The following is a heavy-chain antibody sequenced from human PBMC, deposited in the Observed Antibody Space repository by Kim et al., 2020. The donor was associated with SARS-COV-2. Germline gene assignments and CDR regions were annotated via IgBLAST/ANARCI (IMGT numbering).Heavy chain of an antibody. Sequence: SETLSLTCTVSGGSISSSSYYWGWIRQPPLKGLEWIGSIYYSVSTYYNTSLNSRVTISLDTSKNQFSLKLSSVTAADTAVYYCASLNQVSGSYTNYYYYGMDVWGQGTTFTVSS. CDR1: GGSISSSSYY. V-gene: IGHV4-39*01. CDR3: ASLNQVSGSYTNYYYYGMDV. D-gene: IGHD3-10*01. J-gene: IGHJ6*02. CDR2: IYYSVST.